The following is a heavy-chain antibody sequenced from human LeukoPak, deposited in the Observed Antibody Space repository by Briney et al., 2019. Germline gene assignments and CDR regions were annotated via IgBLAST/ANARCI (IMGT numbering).Heavy chain of an antibody. D-gene: IGHD6-13*01. CDR2: IKQDGREK. CDR3: AREWQGGIAAAGTRIEGDY. Sequence: GGSLTLSCAVSGFSISGYWMTWVRQAPGKGLEWVANIKQDGREKNYVASVKGRSTISRANAERSLFLQMNVLTAETTGFYYVAREWQGGIAAAGTRIEGDYWGQGTLVAVSS. J-gene: IGHJ4*02. CDR1: GFSISGYW. V-gene: IGHV3-7*01.